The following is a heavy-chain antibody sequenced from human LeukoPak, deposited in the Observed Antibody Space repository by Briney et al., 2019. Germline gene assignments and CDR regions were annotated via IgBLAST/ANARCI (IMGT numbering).Heavy chain of an antibody. V-gene: IGHV3-23*01. CDR3: AKELAYDFWSGPAPLYYYYGMDV. Sequence: GGSLRLSCAASGFTFSSYAMSWVRQAPGKGLEWFSAISGSGGSTYYADSVKGRFTISRDNSKNTLYLQMNSLRAEDTAVYYCAKELAYDFWSGPAPLYYYYGMDVWGQGTTVTVSS. D-gene: IGHD3-3*01. CDR2: ISGSGGST. CDR1: GFTFSSYA. J-gene: IGHJ6*02.